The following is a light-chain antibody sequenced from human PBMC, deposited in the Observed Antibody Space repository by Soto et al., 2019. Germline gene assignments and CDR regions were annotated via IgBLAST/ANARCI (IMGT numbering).Light chain of an antibody. CDR3: QQYNSGWT. J-gene: IGKJ1*01. CDR1: QSVSRT. Sequence: EIVMTQSPATLSVSPGERVTLSCRASQSVSRTLAWYQQKPGQAPRLLIYGASTRATGIPARFTGSGSGTEFTLTISSLQSEDFAVYYCQQYNSGWTFGQGTKMEIK. CDR2: GAS. V-gene: IGKV3-15*01.